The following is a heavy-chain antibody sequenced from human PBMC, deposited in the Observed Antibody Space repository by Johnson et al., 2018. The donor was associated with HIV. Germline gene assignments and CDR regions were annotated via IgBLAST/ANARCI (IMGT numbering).Heavy chain of an antibody. CDR1: GFSFSDYY. Sequence: QMLLVESGGGLVNPGGSLRLSCAASGFSFSDYYMSWVRQAPGKGLEWVAVISYDGSNKYYADSVKGRFTISRDNSNNTLYLQMNSLRAEDTAVYYCARHKAVADAFDIWGQGTVVTVS. D-gene: IGHD6-19*01. J-gene: IGHJ3*02. CDR2: ISYDGSNK. V-gene: IGHV3-30*14. CDR3: ARHKAVADAFDI.